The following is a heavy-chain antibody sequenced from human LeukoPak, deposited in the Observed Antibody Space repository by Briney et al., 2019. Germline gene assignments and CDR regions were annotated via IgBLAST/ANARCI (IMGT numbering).Heavy chain of an antibody. J-gene: IGHJ4*02. CDR2: INHSGST. V-gene: IGHV4-34*01. D-gene: IGHD3-22*01. CDR3: ARGRKFITYYYDSSGYYYSY. Sequence: SETLSLTCAVYGGSFSNYYWSWIRQPPGKGLEWIGEINHSGSTNYNPSLKSRVTISVDTSKNQFSLKLTSVTAADTAVYYCARGRKFITYYYDSSGYYYSYWGQGNLVTVSS. CDR1: GGSFSNYY.